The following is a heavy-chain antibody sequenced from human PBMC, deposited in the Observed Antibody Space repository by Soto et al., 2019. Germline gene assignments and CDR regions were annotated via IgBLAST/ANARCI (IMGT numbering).Heavy chain of an antibody. J-gene: IGHJ6*02. D-gene: IGHD6-19*01. CDR3: AMIAGWYVNYYYYGMDV. Sequence: SVKVSCKASGGTFSSYAISWVRQAPGQGLEWMGGIIPIFGTANYAQKLQGRVTITADESTSTAYMELSSLRSEDTAVYYCAMIAGWYVNYYYYGMDVWGQGTTVTVSS. CDR1: GGTFSSYA. V-gene: IGHV1-69*13. CDR2: IIPIFGTA.